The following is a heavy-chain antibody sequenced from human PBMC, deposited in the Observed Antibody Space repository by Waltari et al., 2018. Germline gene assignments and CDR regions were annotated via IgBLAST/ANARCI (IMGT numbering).Heavy chain of an antibody. D-gene: IGHD6-19*01. Sequence: EVHLLESGGGLAQPGGSLRPACAASGFNFISYAMSRVRQAPGKGLEWVSGISDSGVITKYTDSVKGRFTISRDNAKNSLFLQMNSLRAEDTAVYYCTRDLYGSGGDYFDPWGQGTLVTVSS. V-gene: IGHV3-23*01. CDR1: GFNFISYA. CDR3: TRDLYGSGGDYFDP. J-gene: IGHJ4*02. CDR2: ISDSGVIT.